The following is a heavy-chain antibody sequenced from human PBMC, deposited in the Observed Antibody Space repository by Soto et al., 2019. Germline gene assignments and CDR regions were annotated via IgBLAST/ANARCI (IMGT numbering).Heavy chain of an antibody. Sequence: QVQLVQSGAEVKKPGASVRVSCKASGYTFSSYGINWVRQAPGQGPEWMGRVSPKNGNTNYAQKLQGRVTMTADTSTSTAYMELKSPRYDDTALYFCARAPLSSSSAGFSVYWGQGTLVTVSS. V-gene: IGHV1-18*04. CDR3: ARAPLSSSSAGFSVY. J-gene: IGHJ4*02. CDR1: GYTFSSYG. D-gene: IGHD6-6*01. CDR2: VSPKNGNT.